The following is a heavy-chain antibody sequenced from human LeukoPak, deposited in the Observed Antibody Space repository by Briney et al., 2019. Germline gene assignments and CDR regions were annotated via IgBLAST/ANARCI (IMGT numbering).Heavy chain of an antibody. Sequence: GGSLRLSCVASGFTFSSYGMHWVRQAPGKGLEWVAVISYDGSNKYYADSVKGRFTISRDNSKNTLSLQMNSLRAEDTAVYYCAKGLNGYGSGSYSHLDAFDIWGQGTLVTVSS. D-gene: IGHD3-10*01. CDR2: ISYDGSNK. V-gene: IGHV3-30*18. CDR1: GFTFSSYG. J-gene: IGHJ3*02. CDR3: AKGLNGYGSGSYSHLDAFDI.